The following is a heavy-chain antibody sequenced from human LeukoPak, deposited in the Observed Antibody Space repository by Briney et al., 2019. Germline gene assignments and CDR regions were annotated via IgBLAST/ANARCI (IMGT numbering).Heavy chain of an antibody. CDR2: IYRGGST. J-gene: IGHJ6*03. V-gene: IGHV4-59*01. CDR3: ARGRDYSTDCRYYYVDV. CDR1: TGSISGFY. Sequence: PSETLSLTCTVSTGSISGFYWSWIRQPPGKGLEWIGYIYRGGSTNYHPSLKSRVTISVDTSKNQFSLKLTTVTAADTAVYYCARGRDYSTDCRYYYVDVWGKGTTVTVSS. D-gene: IGHD4-11*01.